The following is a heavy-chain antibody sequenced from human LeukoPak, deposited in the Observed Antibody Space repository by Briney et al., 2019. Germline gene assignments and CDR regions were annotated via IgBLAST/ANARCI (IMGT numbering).Heavy chain of an antibody. J-gene: IGHJ6*03. V-gene: IGHV3-15*01. Sequence: GGPLRLSCAASGFTFSNAWMSWVRQAPGKGLEWVGRIKSKTDGGTTDYAAPVKGRFTISRDDSKNTLYLQMNSLKTEDTAVYYCASSTPHYDFWSGYSPSRYYYMDVWGKGTTVTVSS. D-gene: IGHD3-3*01. CDR2: IKSKTDGGTT. CDR3: ASSTPHYDFWSGYSPSRYYYMDV. CDR1: GFTFSNAW.